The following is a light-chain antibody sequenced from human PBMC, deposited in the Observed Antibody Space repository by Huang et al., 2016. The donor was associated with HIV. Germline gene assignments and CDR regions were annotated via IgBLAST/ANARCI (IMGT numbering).Light chain of an antibody. CDR3: LQDYTYPWT. J-gene: IGKJ1*01. Sequence: AIQMTQSPASLSASVGDRVTITGRASQDIGNDLGWYQQRLRKAPKLLVSTASHLQSGVPSRVTGSGSGTHFTLTISGLQPEDFATYYCLQDYTYPWTFGQGTKVEI. CDR2: TAS. CDR1: QDIGND. V-gene: IGKV1-6*01.